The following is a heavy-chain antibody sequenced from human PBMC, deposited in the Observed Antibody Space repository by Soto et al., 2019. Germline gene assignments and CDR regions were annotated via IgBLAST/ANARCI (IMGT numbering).Heavy chain of an antibody. J-gene: IGHJ4*02. Sequence: EVQLLESGGGLVQPGGSLRLSCAASGFTFSSYAMSWVRQAPGKGLEWVSGMSGNGGSAYYADSGKGRFTISRDNSKKTLYLQMNSLRAEDTALYYCAKGPIFGVGNIYDYWGQGTLVTVSS. CDR3: AKGPIFGVGNIYDY. CDR2: MSGNGGSA. CDR1: GFTFSSYA. V-gene: IGHV3-23*01. D-gene: IGHD3-3*01.